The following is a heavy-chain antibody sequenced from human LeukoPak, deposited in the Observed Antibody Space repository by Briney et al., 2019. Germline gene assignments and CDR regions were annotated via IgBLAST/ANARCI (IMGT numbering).Heavy chain of an antibody. V-gene: IGHV3-33*01. J-gene: IGHJ4*02. CDR2: IWYDGSNK. CDR3: ARDRGKAAAGTGDY. D-gene: IGHD6-13*01. Sequence: GGSLRLSCAASGFIFSSYGMHWVRQAPGKGLEWVAVIWYDGSNKYYADSVKGRFTISRDNSKNTLYLQMNSLRAEDTAVYYCARDRGKAAAGTGDYWGQGTLVTVSS. CDR1: GFIFSSYG.